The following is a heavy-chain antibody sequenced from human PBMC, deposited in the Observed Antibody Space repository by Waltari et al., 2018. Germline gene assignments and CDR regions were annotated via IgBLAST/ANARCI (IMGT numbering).Heavy chain of an antibody. J-gene: IGHJ4*02. Sequence: EVQLVESGGGLVKPGGSLRLSCAASGFTFSSYSMNWVRQAPGKGLEWVSSISSSSSYIYYADSVKGRFTISRDNAKNSLYLQMNSLRAEDTAVYYCAGIKAQWLVSVDYWGQGTLVTVSS. V-gene: IGHV3-21*01. CDR2: ISSSSSYI. CDR1: GFTFSSYS. CDR3: AGIKAQWLVSVDY. D-gene: IGHD6-19*01.